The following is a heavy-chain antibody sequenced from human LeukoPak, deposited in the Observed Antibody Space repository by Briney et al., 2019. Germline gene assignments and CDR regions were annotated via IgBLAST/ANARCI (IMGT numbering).Heavy chain of an antibody. CDR3: AREGRFLEWMAY. CDR1: GFTFSSYA. J-gene: IGHJ4*02. CDR2: IKQDGSEK. V-gene: IGHV3-7*01. D-gene: IGHD3-3*01. Sequence: GGSLRLSCAASGFTFSSYAMSWVRQAPGKGLEWVANIKQDGSEKYYVDSVKGRFTISRDNAKNSLYLQMNSLRAEDTAVYYCAREGRFLEWMAYWGQGTLVTVSS.